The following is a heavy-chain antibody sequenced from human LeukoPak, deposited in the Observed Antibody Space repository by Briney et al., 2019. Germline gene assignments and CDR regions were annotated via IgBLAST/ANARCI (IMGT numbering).Heavy chain of an antibody. CDR1: GYTFTGYY. D-gene: IGHD6-13*01. CDR3: ARGFVPAPVVQQLVPNWFDP. J-gene: IGHJ5*02. CDR2: INPNSGGT. V-gene: IGHV1-2*02. Sequence: ASVKVSCKASGYTFTGYYMHWVRQAPGQGLEWMGWINPNSGGTNYAQKFQGRVTMTRDTSISTAYMELSRLRSDDTAVYYCARGFVPAPVVQQLVPNWFDPWGQGTLVTVSS.